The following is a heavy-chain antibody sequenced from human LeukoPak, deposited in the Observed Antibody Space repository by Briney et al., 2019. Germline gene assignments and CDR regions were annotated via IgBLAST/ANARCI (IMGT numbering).Heavy chain of an antibody. J-gene: IGHJ4*02. CDR3: AKTAKYYYGSETYYFFEY. CDR1: GGSISGYY. D-gene: IGHD3-10*01. V-gene: IGHV4-59*01. CDR2: ISYSGST. Sequence: SETLSLTCTVSGGSISGYYWSWIRQHPGKGLEWIGYISYSGSTTYNSSLKSRVTISLDTSQNQFSLKLTSVTPADTAVYYCAKTAKYYYGSETYYFFEYWGQGTLVTVSS.